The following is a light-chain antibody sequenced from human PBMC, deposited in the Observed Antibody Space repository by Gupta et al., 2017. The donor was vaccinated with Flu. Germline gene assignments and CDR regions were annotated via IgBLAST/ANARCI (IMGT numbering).Light chain of an antibody. Sequence: DIQMTQPPSSLSASVGDRVTITCRASQSISFYLNWYQQKPGKAPKLLIYAASSLQSGVPSRFSGSGSGTDFTLTISSLQPEDFATYYCQQSYNSPAFGGGTKVEIK. J-gene: IGKJ4*01. CDR1: QSISFY. V-gene: IGKV1-39*01. CDR2: AAS. CDR3: QQSYNSPA.